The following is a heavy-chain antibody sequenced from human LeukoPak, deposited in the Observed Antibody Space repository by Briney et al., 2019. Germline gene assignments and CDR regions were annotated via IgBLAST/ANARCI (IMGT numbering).Heavy chain of an antibody. CDR1: GFIFSSYT. J-gene: IGHJ4*02. D-gene: IGHD1-26*01. CDR2: ISSSSSYI. Sequence: KTGGSLRLSCAASGFIFSSYTMNWVRQAPGKGLEWVSSISSSSSYIYYADSVKGRFTISRDNAKNSLYLQMNSLRAEDTAVYYCGSGTYLYYFDHWGQGTLVTVSS. CDR3: GSGTYLYYFDH. V-gene: IGHV3-21*01.